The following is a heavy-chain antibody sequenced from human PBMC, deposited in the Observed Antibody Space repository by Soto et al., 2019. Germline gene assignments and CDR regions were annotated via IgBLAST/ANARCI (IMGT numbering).Heavy chain of an antibody. Sequence: GASVKVSCKASGYTFSSYGMSWMRQAPGQGLEWMGWISGYNGNTKYAQKFQGRVTTTTDTSTSTAYMELRSLRSDDTAVYYCVRDYYYGSGSYKVYWGQGTXVTVSS. J-gene: IGHJ4*02. CDR1: GYTFSSYG. CDR2: ISGYNGNT. V-gene: IGHV1-18*01. CDR3: VRDYYYGSGSYKVY. D-gene: IGHD3-10*01.